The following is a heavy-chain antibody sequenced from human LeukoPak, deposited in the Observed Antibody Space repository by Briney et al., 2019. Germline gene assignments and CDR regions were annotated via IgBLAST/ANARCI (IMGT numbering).Heavy chain of an antibody. CDR3: ARTLTTATWDY. D-gene: IGHD4-17*01. J-gene: IGHJ4*02. Sequence: GASVKVSCKASGYTFTDYYFNWVRQAPGQGLEWMGWINPNSGGIHYAQNFQDRVTMTTDTSISTAYMEVSRLRSDDTAVYYCARTLTTATWDYWGQGTLVTVSS. CDR2: INPNSGGI. V-gene: IGHV1-2*02. CDR1: GYTFTDYY.